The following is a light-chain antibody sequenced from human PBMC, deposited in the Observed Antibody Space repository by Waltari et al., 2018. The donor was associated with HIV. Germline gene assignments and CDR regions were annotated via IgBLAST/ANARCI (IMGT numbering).Light chain of an antibody. CDR2: GYS. Sequence: QSALTQPASISASPGHTISISCRGTSDDVGLYNFVSWYRQKSGTAPQLILYGYSTRPSGCDSRFTGSKSGNTASLTISGLLTEDEADYYCSSYTVSHTLVFGGGTKLTVL. J-gene: IGLJ3*02. V-gene: IGLV2-14*03. CDR3: SSYTVSHTLV. CDR1: SDDVGLYNF.